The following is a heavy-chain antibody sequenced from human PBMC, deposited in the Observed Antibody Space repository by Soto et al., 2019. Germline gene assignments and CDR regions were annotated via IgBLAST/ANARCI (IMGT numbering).Heavy chain of an antibody. CDR3: ASSSIAAAGPFDY. Sequence: QVQLVQSGDEVKQPGASVKVSCKASGSTITAYGISWVRQAPGQGLEWMAWISSHNGNTYYAQNLQGRVTMTTDTSTSTAYMELRSLRSADTAVYCCASSSIAAAGPFDYWGQGALVTVSS. CDR2: ISSHNGNT. D-gene: IGHD6-13*01. J-gene: IGHJ4*02. V-gene: IGHV1-18*01. CDR1: GSTITAYG.